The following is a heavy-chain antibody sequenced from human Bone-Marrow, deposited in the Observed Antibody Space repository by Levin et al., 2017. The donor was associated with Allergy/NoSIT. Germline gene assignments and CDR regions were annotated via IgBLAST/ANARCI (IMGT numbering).Heavy chain of an antibody. CDR2: ISHDETSI. CDR3: ATAGPTSGYADAFEF. J-gene: IGHJ3*01. V-gene: IGHV3-30*01. CDR1: GFTFSRYV. D-gene: IGHD3-22*01. Sequence: GESLKISCVVSGFTFSRYVLHWVRPAPGKGLEWVAVISHDETSIIYADSVKGRFTISKDNSKNTLYLQMNTLRDEDTAMYYCATAGPTSGYADAFEFWGQGTMVTVSS.